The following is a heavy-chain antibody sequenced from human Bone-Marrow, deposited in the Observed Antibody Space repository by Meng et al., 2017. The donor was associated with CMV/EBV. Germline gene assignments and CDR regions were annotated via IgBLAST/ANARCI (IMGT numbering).Heavy chain of an antibody. V-gene: IGHV3-48*03. D-gene: IGHD2-2*01. CDR3: ARDRSTSEDFDY. Sequence: GESLKISCAVSGFTFSSYEMNWVRQAPGKGLEWVSSIRSSESTTYHADSVKGRFIISRDNAKNSLYLQMNSLRAEDTAVYYCARDRSTSEDFDYWGQGTLVTVSS. CDR1: GFTFSSYE. J-gene: IGHJ4*02. CDR2: IRSSESTT.